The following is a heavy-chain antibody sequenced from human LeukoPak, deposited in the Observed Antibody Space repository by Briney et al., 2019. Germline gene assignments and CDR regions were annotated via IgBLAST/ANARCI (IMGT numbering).Heavy chain of an antibody. CDR2: INHSGST. V-gene: IGHV4-34*01. Sequence: GSVRLSCAASGFTFSDHYMSWIRQPPGKGLEWIGEINHSGSTNYNPSLKSRVTISVDTSKNQFSLKLSSVTAADTAVYYCARTYYYGSGSLDYWGQGTLVTVSS. CDR3: ARTYYYGSGSLDY. D-gene: IGHD3-10*01. CDR1: GFTFSDHY. J-gene: IGHJ4*02.